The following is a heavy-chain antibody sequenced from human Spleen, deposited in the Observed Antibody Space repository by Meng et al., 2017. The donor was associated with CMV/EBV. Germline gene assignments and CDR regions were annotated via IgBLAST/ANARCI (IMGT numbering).Heavy chain of an antibody. CDR1: GGSISSGGYY. CDR2: IYYSGST. D-gene: IGHD5-12*01. V-gene: IGHV4-31*03. Sequence: SLTCTVSGGSISSGGYYWSWIRQHPGKGLEWIGYIYYSGSTYYNPSLKSRVTISVDTSKNQFSLKLSSVTAADTAVYYCARAAYSGYDRIINWFDPWGQGTLVTVSS. J-gene: IGHJ5*02. CDR3: ARAAYSGYDRIINWFDP.